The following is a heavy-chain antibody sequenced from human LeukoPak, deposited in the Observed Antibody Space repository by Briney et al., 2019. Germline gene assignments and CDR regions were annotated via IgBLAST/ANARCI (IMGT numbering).Heavy chain of an antibody. J-gene: IGHJ5*02. CDR2: INHSGST. Sequence: PLETLSLTCAVYGGSFSGYYWSWIRQPPGKGLEWIGEINHSGSTNYNPSLKSRVTISVDTSKNQFSLKLSSVTAADTAVYYCARSIGSSWYYNWFDPWGQGTLVTVSS. D-gene: IGHD6-13*01. CDR3: ARSIGSSWYYNWFDP. V-gene: IGHV4-34*01. CDR1: GGSFSGYY.